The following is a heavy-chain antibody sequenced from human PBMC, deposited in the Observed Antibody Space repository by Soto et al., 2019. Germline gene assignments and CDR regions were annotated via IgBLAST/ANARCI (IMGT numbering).Heavy chain of an antibody. CDR1: GFTFSSYG. CDR3: AKVERLSSGYCSGGSCYSPCYYGMDV. CDR2: ISYDGSNK. J-gene: IGHJ6*02. V-gene: IGHV3-30*18. Sequence: PGGSLRLSCAASGFTFSSYGMHWVRQAPGKGLEWVAVISYDGSNKYYADSVKGRFTISRDNSKNTLYLQMNSLRAEDTAVYYCAKVERLSSGYCSGGSCYSPCYYGMDVWGQGTTVTVSS. D-gene: IGHD2-15*01.